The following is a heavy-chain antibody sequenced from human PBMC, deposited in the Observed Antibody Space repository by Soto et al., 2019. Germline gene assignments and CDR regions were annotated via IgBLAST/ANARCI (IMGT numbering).Heavy chain of an antibody. CDR3: ARDLSYGGICDDH. CDR1: GYTFTSYG. CDR2: ISGYNGNT. J-gene: IGHJ5*02. D-gene: IGHD2-15*01. V-gene: IGHV1-18*01. Sequence: QVLLVQSGAEVKKPGASVKVSCKASGYTFTSYGISWVRQAPGQGLEWMGRISGYNGNTNYAQKLQGRVTMTTDTSTSIPYMELSSLRSEDTAVYYCARDLSYGGICDDHWGQGTLVTVSS.